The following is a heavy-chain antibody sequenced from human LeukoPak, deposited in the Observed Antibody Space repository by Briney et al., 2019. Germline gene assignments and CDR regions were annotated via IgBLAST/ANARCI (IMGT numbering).Heavy chain of an antibody. CDR3: ARDRGGTFDY. J-gene: IGHJ4*02. CDR2: INSDGSST. CDR1: GFTFSTYW. D-gene: IGHD3-16*01. V-gene: IGHV3-74*01. Sequence: GGSLRLSCAASGFTFSTYWMHWVRQAPGKGLVWVSCINSDGSSTNYADSVKGRFTISRDNAKNTLYLQMNSLRAEDTAVYYCARDRGGTFDYWGQGTLVTVSS.